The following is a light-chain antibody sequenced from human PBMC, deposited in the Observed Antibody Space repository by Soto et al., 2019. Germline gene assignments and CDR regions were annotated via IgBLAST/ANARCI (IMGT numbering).Light chain of an antibody. CDR1: QSVSSY. CDR3: QQRSSWPSHT. V-gene: IGKV3-11*01. CDR2: DAS. Sequence: EILLTQSPATLSLSPGERVTLSCRASQSVSSYLAWYQQKPGQAPRLLIYDASNRATGIPARFSASGSGTDFTPTIGSLEPEDFAVYYCQQRSSWPSHTCGGGTKVAIK. J-gene: IGKJ4*01.